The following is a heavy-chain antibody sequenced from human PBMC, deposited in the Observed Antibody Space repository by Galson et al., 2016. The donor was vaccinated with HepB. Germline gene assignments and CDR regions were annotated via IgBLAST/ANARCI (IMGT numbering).Heavy chain of an antibody. CDR2: INSDGTIS. V-gene: IGHV3-74*01. CDR1: GFAFSSHW. Sequence: SLRLSCAASGFAFSSHWMHWVRQDLGKGLVWVSRINSDGTISNYADSVKGRFTIYRDNAKHTLYLQMNSLRAEDTAVYFCVRDHSVVPTTAYNWFDPWGRGTLVTVSS. J-gene: IGHJ5*02. D-gene: IGHD4-23*01. CDR3: VRDHSVVPTTAYNWFDP.